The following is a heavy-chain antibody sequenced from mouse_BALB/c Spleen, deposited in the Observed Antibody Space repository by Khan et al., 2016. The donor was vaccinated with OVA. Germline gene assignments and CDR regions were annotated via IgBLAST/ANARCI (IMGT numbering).Heavy chain of an antibody. J-gene: IGHJ4*01. V-gene: IGHV1S45*01. CDR1: GYTFTNHH. CDR3: ARGGLWGAMDY. CDR2: INPSNDYT. D-gene: IGHD1-1*02. Sequence: EVELVESGAELVRPGASVKISCKAFGYTFTNHHINWVKQRPGQGLDWIGYINPSNDYTSYNPKFKGKATLTVDKSSSTAYMELSSLTSEDSAVYYCARGGLWGAMDYWGQGTSVTVSS.